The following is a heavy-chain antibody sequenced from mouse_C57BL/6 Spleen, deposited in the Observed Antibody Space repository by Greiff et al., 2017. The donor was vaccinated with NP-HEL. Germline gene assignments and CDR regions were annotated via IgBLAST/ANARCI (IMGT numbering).Heavy chain of an antibody. Sequence: QVQLQQSGAELVRPGASVTLSCKASGYTFTDYEMHWVKQTPVHGLEWIGAIDPETGGTAYNQKFKGKAILTADKSSSTAYMELRSLTSEDSAVYYCTRGGYGTRGFDYWGQGTTLTVSS. CDR3: TRGGYGTRGFDY. J-gene: IGHJ2*01. CDR1: GYTFTDYE. CDR2: IDPETGGT. D-gene: IGHD1-1*01. V-gene: IGHV1-15*01.